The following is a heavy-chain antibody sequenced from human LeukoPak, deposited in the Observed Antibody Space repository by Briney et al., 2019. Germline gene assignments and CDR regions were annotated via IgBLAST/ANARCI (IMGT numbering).Heavy chain of an antibody. J-gene: IGHJ4*02. CDR3: VRELAT. Sequence: LSLTCTVSGYSISSGYYWGWIRQPPGKGLERISYISSSGSTIYYADSVKGRFTISRGNAKNSLYLQMNSLRAEDTAVYYCVRELATWGQGTLVTVSS. CDR1: GYSISSGYY. D-gene: IGHD6-6*01. CDR2: ISSSGSTI. V-gene: IGHV3-11*04.